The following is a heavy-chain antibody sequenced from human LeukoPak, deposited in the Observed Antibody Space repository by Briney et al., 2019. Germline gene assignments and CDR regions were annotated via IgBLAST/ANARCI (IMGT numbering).Heavy chain of an antibody. CDR1: GYTFTSYG. CDR2: ISAYNGNT. CDR3: ARDKTTDYGDEVGLDY. V-gene: IGHV1-18*01. D-gene: IGHD4-17*01. J-gene: IGHJ4*02. Sequence: ASVKVSCKASGYTFTSYGISWGRQPPGQGLEGMARISAYNGNTNYAQKLQGRVTMTTDTSTSTAYMELRSLRSDDTAVYYCARDKTTDYGDEVGLDYWGQGTLVTVSS.